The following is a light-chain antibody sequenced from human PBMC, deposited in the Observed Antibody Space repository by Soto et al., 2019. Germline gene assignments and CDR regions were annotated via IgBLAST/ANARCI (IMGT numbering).Light chain of an antibody. CDR1: SSDIGHYDY. CDR2: HVI. CDR3: FSFTTDWTHV. Sequence: QSVLTQPASVSGSPGQSITISCTGTSSDIGHYDYVSWYQQHPGKAPKLMIYHVIYRPSGVSNRFSGSKSGTAASLTISGLQTEDEADYFCFSFTTDWTHVFGTGTKVTVL. V-gene: IGLV2-14*03. J-gene: IGLJ1*01.